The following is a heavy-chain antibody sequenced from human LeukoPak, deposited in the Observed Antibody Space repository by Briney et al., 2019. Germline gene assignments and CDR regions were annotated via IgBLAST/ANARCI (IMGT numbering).Heavy chain of an antibody. J-gene: IGHJ5*02. CDR2: IIPIFDTA. D-gene: IGHD3-9*01. CDR3: LYCDILTGFDP. V-gene: IGHV1-69*06. Sequence: GASVKVSCKASGGTFSSYGINWVRQAPGQGLEWMGGIIPIFDTANYAQKFQGRVTITADKSTSTAYMELSSLRSEDTAVYYCLYCDILTGFDPWGQGTLVTVSS. CDR1: GGTFSSYG.